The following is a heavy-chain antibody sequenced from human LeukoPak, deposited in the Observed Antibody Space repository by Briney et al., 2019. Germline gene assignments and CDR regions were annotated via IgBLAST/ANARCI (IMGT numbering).Heavy chain of an antibody. V-gene: IGHV4-31*03. Sequence: ASETLSLTCTVSGGSISSGGYYWSWIRQHPGKGLEWIGYIYYSGSTYYNPSLKSRVTISVDTSKNQFSLKLSSVTAADTAVYYCARGIGRPFYYWGQGTLVTVSS. D-gene: IGHD2/OR15-2a*01. J-gene: IGHJ4*02. CDR2: IYYSGST. CDR1: GGSISSGGYY. CDR3: ARGIGRPFYY.